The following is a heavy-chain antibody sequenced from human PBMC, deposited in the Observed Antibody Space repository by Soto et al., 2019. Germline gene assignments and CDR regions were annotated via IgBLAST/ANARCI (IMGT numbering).Heavy chain of an antibody. CDR1: GGSISSYY. V-gene: IGHV4-59*01. D-gene: IGHD3-10*01. CDR2: IYYSGST. CDR3: ARVQTYYYGSGSYFFDY. Sequence: SETLSLTSTVSGGSISSYYWSWIRQPPGKGLEWIGYIYYSGSTNYNPSLKSRVTISVDTSKNQFSLKLSSVTAADTAVYYCARVQTYYYGSGSYFFDYWGQGTLVTVSS. J-gene: IGHJ4*02.